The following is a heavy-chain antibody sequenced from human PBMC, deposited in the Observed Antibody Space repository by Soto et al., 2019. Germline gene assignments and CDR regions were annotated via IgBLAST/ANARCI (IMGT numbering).Heavy chain of an antibody. Sequence: GESLKSSRHVSVCSVTSYFIGWVRQMPGKGLEXMGIIYPGHSDTSYSPSFRGQVTLSSDKSISTDYLQWSSLKASDTAMYYCARSRAFDIWGQGTMVTVSS. CDR2: IYPGHSDT. V-gene: IGHV5-51*01. J-gene: IGHJ3*02. CDR3: ARSRAFDI. CDR1: VCSVTSYF.